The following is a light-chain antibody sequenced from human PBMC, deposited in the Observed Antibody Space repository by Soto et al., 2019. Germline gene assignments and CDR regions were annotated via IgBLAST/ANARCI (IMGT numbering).Light chain of an antibody. V-gene: IGKV3D-15*01. CDR2: GAS. Sequence: DIVLTQSPATLSVSPGEIATLSCRASQGVFSNFAWYQQKPCQAPRLLIYGASTSASAIPARFSGRGSGTDFTLTISSLQYEDFAVYFFHQYHNWPRTFGQGTKVDVK. J-gene: IGKJ1*01. CDR3: HQYHNWPRT. CDR1: QGVFSN.